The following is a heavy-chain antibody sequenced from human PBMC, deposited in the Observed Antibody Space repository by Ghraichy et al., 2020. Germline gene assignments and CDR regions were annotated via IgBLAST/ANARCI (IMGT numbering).Heavy chain of an antibody. CDR2: IFPSGST. CDR3: TRARDYYYYYGMDV. Sequence: SETLSLTCDVSGDSINSNNWWSWVRQSPGKGLEWIGEIFPSGSTNYKPSLKSRVTISIDKSENQFSLKLSSVTAADTAVYYCTRARDYYYYYGMDVWGQGTTVIVS. V-gene: IGHV4-4*02. CDR1: GDSINSNNW. J-gene: IGHJ6*02.